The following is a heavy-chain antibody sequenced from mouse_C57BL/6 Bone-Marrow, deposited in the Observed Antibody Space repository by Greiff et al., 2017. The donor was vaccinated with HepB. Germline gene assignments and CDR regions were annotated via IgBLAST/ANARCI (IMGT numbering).Heavy chain of an antibody. V-gene: IGHV1-26*01. CDR3: ARSPSGYDGYFFFDY. Sequence: VQLQQSGPELVKPGASVKISCKASGYTFTDYYMNWVKQSHGKSLEWIGDINPNNGGTSYNQKFKGKATLTVDKSSSTAYMELRSLTSEDSAVYYCARSPSGYDGYFFFDYWGQGTTLTVSS. CDR2: INPNNGGT. J-gene: IGHJ2*01. D-gene: IGHD2-3*01. CDR1: GYTFTDYY.